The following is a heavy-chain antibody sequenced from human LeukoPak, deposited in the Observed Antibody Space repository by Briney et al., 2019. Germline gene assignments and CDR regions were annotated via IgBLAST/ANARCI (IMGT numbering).Heavy chain of an antibody. D-gene: IGHD2-8*02. CDR1: GFSLGNYW. J-gene: IGHJ5*02. CDR2: IKLDGSEE. Sequence: GGSPRLSCAASGFSLGNYWMSWVRQAPGKGLEWVAKIKLDGSEEYYVDSVKGRFTISRDNAKNSVYLQMNSLRAEDTAVYYCARDCCTGGRNTFDPWGQGTLVTVSS. CDR3: ARDCCTGGRNTFDP. V-gene: IGHV3-7*01.